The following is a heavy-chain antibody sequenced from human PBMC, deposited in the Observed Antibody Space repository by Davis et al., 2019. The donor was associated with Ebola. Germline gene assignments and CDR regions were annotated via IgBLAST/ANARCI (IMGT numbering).Heavy chain of an antibody. CDR2: INPSGGRT. V-gene: IGHV1-46*01. CDR3: ARDLRDRLRFHYYYYYGMDV. Sequence: ASVKVSCKASGNIFTNHYIQWVRQAPGQGLEWMGIINPSGGRTSYAQKFQGRVTMTRDTSTSTVYMELSSLRSEDTAVYYCARDLRDRLRFHYYYYYGMDVWGQGTTVTVSS. J-gene: IGHJ6*02. D-gene: IGHD3-10*01. CDR1: GNIFTNHY.